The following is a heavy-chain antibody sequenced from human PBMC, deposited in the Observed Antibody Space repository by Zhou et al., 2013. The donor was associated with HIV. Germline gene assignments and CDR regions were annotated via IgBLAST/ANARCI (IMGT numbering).Heavy chain of an antibody. V-gene: IGHV1-18*01. J-gene: IGHJ4*02. D-gene: IGHD3-10*01. Sequence: QVELVQSGAEVKKSGASMKVSCKTSGYTFTSYSISWVRQAPGHGLEWMGWISPYNGNTNYAHNLQDRVTMTTDTSTGTAYMELRSLRSDDTAVYFCARGGYYYGSGSYSYFDYWGQGTLVTVFS. CDR3: ARGGYYYGSGSYSYFDY. CDR1: GYTFTSYS. CDR2: ISPYNGNT.